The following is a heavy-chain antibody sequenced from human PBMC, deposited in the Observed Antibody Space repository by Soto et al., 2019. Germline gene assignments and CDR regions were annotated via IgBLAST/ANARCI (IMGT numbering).Heavy chain of an antibody. D-gene: IGHD2-21*02. CDR1: GYTFTSYY. J-gene: IGHJ5*02. CDR3: ERDRVRHHIVVVTAKYNWFDP. V-gene: IGHV1-46*01. CDR2: INPSGGST. Sequence: ASVKVSCKASGYTFTSYYMHWVRQAPGQGLEWMGIINPSGGSTSYAQKFQGRVTMTRDTSTSTVYMELSSLRSEDTAVYYCERDRVRHHIVVVTAKYNWFDPWGHGTLVTVSS.